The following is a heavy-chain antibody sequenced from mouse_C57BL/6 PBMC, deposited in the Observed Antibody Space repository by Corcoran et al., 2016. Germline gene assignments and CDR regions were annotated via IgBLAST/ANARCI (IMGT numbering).Heavy chain of an antibody. CDR1: GYTFTTYG. CDR3: ARQDYYGSSYWFAY. V-gene: IGHV9-3*01. J-gene: IGHJ3*01. D-gene: IGHD1-1*01. CDR2: INTYSGVP. Sequence: QIQLVQSGPELKKPGETVKISCKASGYTFTTYGMSWVKQAPGKGLKWMGWINTYSGVPTYADDFKGRFAFSLETSASTAYLQINNLKNEDTATYFCARQDYYGSSYWFAYWGQGTLVTVSA.